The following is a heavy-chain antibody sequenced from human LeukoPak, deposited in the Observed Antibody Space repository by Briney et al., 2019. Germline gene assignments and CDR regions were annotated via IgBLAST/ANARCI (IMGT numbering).Heavy chain of an antibody. CDR1: GLTFSSYS. D-gene: IGHD3-10*01. J-gene: IGHJ4*02. CDR3: ASAYMVRGAFDY. CDR2: ISSSSSYI. Sequence: GGSLRLSCAASGLTFSSYSMNWVRQAPGKGLEWVSSISSSSSYIYYADSVKGRFTISRDNAKNSLYLQMNSLRAEDTAVYYCASAYMVRGAFDYWGQGTLVTVSS. V-gene: IGHV3-21*01.